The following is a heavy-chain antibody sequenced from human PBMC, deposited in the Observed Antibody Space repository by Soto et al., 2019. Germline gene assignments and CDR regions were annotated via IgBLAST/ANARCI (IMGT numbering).Heavy chain of an antibody. CDR2: IYYSGST. D-gene: IGHD2-15*01. CDR3: ARDRGGLALD. CDR1: GGSISSGGYY. Sequence: TLSLTCTVAGGSISSGGYYWSWIRQHPGKGLEWIGYIYYSGSTYYNPSLKSRVTISVDTSKNQFSLKLSSVTAADTAVYYCARDRGGLALDWGQGTLVTVSS. V-gene: IGHV4-31*03. J-gene: IGHJ4*02.